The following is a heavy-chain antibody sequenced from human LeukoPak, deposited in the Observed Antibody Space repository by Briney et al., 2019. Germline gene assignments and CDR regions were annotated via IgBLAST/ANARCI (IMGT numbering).Heavy chain of an antibody. CDR2: INPNSGGT. V-gene: IGHV1-2*02. CDR3: AREIGYYFDSDDSRLRGRLDV. Sequence: ASVKVSCKASGYTFTGYYMHWVRQAPGQGLEWIGWINPNSGGTNYAQKFQGRVTMTRDTSISTAYMELSRLRSDDTAVYYCAREIGYYFDSDDSRLRGRLDVWGKGTSVTVSS. CDR1: GYTFTGYY. D-gene: IGHD3-22*01. J-gene: IGHJ6*04.